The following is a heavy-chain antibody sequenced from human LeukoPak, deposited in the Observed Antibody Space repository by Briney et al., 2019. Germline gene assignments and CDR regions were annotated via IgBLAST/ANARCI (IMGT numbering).Heavy chain of an antibody. J-gene: IGHJ6*02. CDR1: GGSISSCNYY. Sequence: PSHTLSLTCSVSGGSISSCNYYWSWIRQPPGKGLEWIGNIYYNSSTFYNPSLKIRLTTSVDTSNNQFSLKLSSVTAADTAVYYWARAGWTSGWDSYSYGMDVWGQGTTVTVSS. D-gene: IGHD6-19*01. CDR2: IYYNSST. V-gene: IGHV4-30-4*01. CDR3: ARAGWTSGWDSYSYGMDV.